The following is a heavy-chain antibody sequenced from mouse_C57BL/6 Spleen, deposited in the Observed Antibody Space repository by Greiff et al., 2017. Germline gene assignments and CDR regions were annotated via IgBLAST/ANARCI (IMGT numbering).Heavy chain of an antibody. CDR3: ARDTTVVATGY. V-gene: IGHV1-64*01. Sequence: QDQLQQPGAELVKPGASVKLSCKASGYTFTSYWMHWVKQRPGQGLEWIGMIHPNSGSTNYNEKFKSKATLTVDKSSSTAYMQLSSLTSEDSAVYYCARDTTVVATGYWGQGTTLTVSS. J-gene: IGHJ2*01. D-gene: IGHD1-1*01. CDR2: IHPNSGST. CDR1: GYTFTSYW.